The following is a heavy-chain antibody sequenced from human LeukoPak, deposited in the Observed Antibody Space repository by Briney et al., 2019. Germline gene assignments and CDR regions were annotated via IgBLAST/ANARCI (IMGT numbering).Heavy chain of an antibody. CDR2: IYYSGSN. Sequence: SETLSLTCTVSGGSIGSYYWRWLRQPPGKGREGVGYIYYSGSNNYNHSLKRRVTISVHTSKNQFSLKLSSVTAADTAVYYCARDGSGSYLLWGQGTLVTVSS. CDR1: GGSIGSYY. J-gene: IGHJ4*02. D-gene: IGHD3-10*01. V-gene: IGHV4-59*01. CDR3: ARDGSGSYLL.